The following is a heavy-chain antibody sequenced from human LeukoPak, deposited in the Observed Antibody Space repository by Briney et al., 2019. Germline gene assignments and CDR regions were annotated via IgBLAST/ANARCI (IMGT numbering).Heavy chain of an antibody. V-gene: IGHV4-59*12. Sequence: SETLSLTCTVSGGSISSYYWSWIRQPPGKGLEWIGYIYYSGSTNYNPSLKSRVTMSVDTSKNQFSLKLSSVTAADTAVYYCASYSRGGSHWGQGTLVTVSS. CDR2: IYYSGST. CDR1: GGSISSYY. CDR3: ASYSRGGSH. D-gene: IGHD6-13*01. J-gene: IGHJ4*02.